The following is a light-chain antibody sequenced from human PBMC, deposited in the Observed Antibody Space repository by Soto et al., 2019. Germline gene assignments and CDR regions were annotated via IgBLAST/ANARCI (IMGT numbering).Light chain of an antibody. CDR2: DVS. Sequence: QSALTQPRSVSGSPGQSVTISCTGTSSDVGGYNYVSWYQQHPGKAPKLMISDVSKRPSGVPDRLSGSKSGNTASLTISGLQAEDEADYYCCSYAGNYYVFGTGTKLTVL. CDR3: CSYAGNYYV. J-gene: IGLJ1*01. CDR1: SSDVGGYNY. V-gene: IGLV2-11*01.